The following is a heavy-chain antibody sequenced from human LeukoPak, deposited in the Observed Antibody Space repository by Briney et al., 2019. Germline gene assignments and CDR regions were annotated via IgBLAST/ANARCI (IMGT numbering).Heavy chain of an antibody. Sequence: GGSLRLSCAASGFTFSLFSISWVRQAPGKGLEWVSYISTGGDVIYYADSVRGRFSISRDDASNPPSLQMNSLRADHPAVYYRAIDVGYCSGSSSYRWFAAWEQGTLVTVSS. CDR3: AIDVGYCSGSSSYRWFAA. CDR1: GFTFSLFS. V-gene: IGHV3-48*01. D-gene: IGHD2-15*01. CDR2: ISTGGDVI. J-gene: IGHJ5*02.